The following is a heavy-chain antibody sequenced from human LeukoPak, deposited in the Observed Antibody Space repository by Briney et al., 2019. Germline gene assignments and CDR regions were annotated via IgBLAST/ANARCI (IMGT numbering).Heavy chain of an antibody. CDR3: ARQVRAVGSFDI. V-gene: IGHV4-59*11. J-gene: IGHJ3*02. Sequence: SETLSLTCTVSGGSISSHYWSWIRQPPGKGLEWIGYIYYSGSTNYNPSLKSRVTISVDTSKNQFSLKLSSVTAADTAVYYCARQVRAVGSFDIWGQGTMVTVSS. CDR2: IYYSGST. CDR1: GGSISSHY. D-gene: IGHD4-23*01.